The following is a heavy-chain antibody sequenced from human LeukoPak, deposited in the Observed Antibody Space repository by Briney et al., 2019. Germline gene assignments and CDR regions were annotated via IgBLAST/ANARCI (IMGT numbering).Heavy chain of an antibody. CDR1: GGSISSYY. J-gene: IGHJ6*03. D-gene: IGHD6-19*01. CDR3: AREAGGDYYYYYYMDV. Sequence: SETLSLTCTVSGGSISSYYGSWIRQPPGKGLEWIGYIYYIGSTNYNPSLKSRVTISVDTSKNQFSLKLSSVTAADTAVYYCAREAGGDYYYYYYMDVWGKGTTVTVSS. V-gene: IGHV4-59*01. CDR2: IYYIGST.